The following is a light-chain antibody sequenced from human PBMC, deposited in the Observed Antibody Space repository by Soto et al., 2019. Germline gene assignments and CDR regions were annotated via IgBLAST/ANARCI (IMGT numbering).Light chain of an antibody. CDR3: QQRSDWPPT. Sequence: ENVLTQSPATLSRSPGDTATGSCRATQSLRNYLAWYQQKLGQAPRLLIYDASKRATGIPARFSGSGSGTDFTLTISSLESEDFAVYFCQQRSDWPPTFGQGTRLEIK. CDR1: QSLRNY. J-gene: IGKJ5*01. CDR2: DAS. V-gene: IGKV3-11*01.